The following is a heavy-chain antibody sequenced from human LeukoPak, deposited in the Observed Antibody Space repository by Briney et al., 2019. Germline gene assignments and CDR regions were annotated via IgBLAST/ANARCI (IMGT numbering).Heavy chain of an antibody. CDR3: AREEDDKDASDI. CDR2: TYYRSKWYN. V-gene: IGHV6-1*01. J-gene: IGHJ3*02. CDR1: GDSVSSSSAA. Sequence: SQTLSLTCAISGDSVSSSSAAWNWIRQSPSRGLEWPGRTYYRSKWYNGYAVSVKSRITINPDTSKNQFSLLLNSVTPEDTAVYYCAREEDDKDASDIWGQGTMVTVSS. D-gene: IGHD3-22*01.